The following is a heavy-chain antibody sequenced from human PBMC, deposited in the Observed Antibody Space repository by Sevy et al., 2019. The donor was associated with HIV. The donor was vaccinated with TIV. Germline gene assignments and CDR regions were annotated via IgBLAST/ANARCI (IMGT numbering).Heavy chain of an antibody. CDR3: AREGCTRPHDY. Sequence: LTCAVSGFNFNIYSMSWVRQAPGKGLEWVSTLSFGCGKINYADSVKGRFIISRDDSKNTLYLQMNSLRAEDTAVYFCAREGCTRPHDYWGQGTLVTVSS. V-gene: IGHV3-23*01. D-gene: IGHD2-8*01. CDR1: GFNFNIYS. J-gene: IGHJ4*02. CDR2: LSFGCGKI.